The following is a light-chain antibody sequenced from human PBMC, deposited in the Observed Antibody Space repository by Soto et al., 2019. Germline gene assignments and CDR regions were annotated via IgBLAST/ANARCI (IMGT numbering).Light chain of an antibody. CDR2: TDN. Sequence: QSVLTQPPSASAPPGQGVTLSCSGSSSNVGTNTVTWYQHLPGTAPKLLIYTDNFRSSGDPERFSGSKSGTSASLAISGLQSDGEADYYCAAWDDSLKGYVFGTGTKLTVL. V-gene: IGLV1-44*01. CDR1: SSNVGTNT. J-gene: IGLJ1*01. CDR3: AAWDDSLKGYV.